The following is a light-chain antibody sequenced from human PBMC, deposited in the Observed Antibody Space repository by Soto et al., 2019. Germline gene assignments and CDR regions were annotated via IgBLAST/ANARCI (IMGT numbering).Light chain of an antibody. CDR1: SSNIGADYD. CDR2: GNK. CDR3: QSFDTRLNTVI. Sequence: QSVVTQPPSVSGAPGQRVTISCTGSSSNIGADYDVHWYQQFPGRAPKLLIYGNKNRPSGVPDRFSGSKSGTSATLDITGLQAEDEADYYCQSFDTRLNTVIFGGGTKLTVL. V-gene: IGLV1-40*01. J-gene: IGLJ2*01.